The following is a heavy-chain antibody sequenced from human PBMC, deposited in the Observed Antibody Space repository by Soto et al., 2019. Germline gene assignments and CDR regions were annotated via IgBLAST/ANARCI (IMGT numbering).Heavy chain of an antibody. Sequence: QVNLQESGPGLVRPSETLSLTCIVSGGSVSESHYSWGWFRQPPGKGLEWIGNVFSTGRTSYNPSLQSRVAVSVDTTRNQIFPKVNSVAATDTALYYCATYLSWGQGTLVTVSS. J-gene: IGHJ5*02. V-gene: IGHV4-39*01. CDR2: VFSTGRT. CDR1: GGSVSESHYS. D-gene: IGHD3-16*01. CDR3: ATYLS.